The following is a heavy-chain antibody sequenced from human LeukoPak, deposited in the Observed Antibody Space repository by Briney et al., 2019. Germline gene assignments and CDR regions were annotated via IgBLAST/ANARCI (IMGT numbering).Heavy chain of an antibody. V-gene: IGHV1-69*13. CDR2: IIPIFGTA. J-gene: IGHJ4*02. CDR3: AILLWFGEFVDY. D-gene: IGHD3-10*01. CDR1: GSTFSSYA. Sequence: SVKVSCKASGSTFSSYAISWVRQAPGQGLEWMGGIIPIFGTANYAQKFQGRVTITADESTSTAYMELSSLRSEDTAVYYCAILLWFGEFVDYWGQGTLVTVSS.